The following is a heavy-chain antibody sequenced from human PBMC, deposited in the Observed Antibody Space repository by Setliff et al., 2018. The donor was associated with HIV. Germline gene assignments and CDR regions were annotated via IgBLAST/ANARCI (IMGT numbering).Heavy chain of an antibody. CDR3: ARVGPTGFYDF. CDR1: GDNFTSYT. V-gene: IGHV1-3*01. D-gene: IGHD3-9*01. J-gene: IGHJ4*02. Sequence: ASVKVSCKASGDNFTSYTFHWVRQAPGQTPEWMGWINPDNGNTQYSQKFRGRVTMTRDTSANTVFMQMSSLRSEDTAVYYCARVGPTGFYDFWGQGTLVTVSS. CDR2: INPDNGNT.